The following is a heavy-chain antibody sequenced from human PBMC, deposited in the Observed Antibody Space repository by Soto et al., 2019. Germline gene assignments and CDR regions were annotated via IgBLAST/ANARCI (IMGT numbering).Heavy chain of an antibody. CDR1: GFTFSSYG. CDR3: EEVYSSPPHGGSAIDI. CDR2: IWYDGSNK. Sequence: GGSLRLSCAASGFTFSSYGMHWVRQAPGKGLEWVAVIWYDGSNKYYADSVKGRFTISRDNSKNTLYLQMNSLRAEDTAVYYCEEVYSSPPHGGSAIDISCQATMVSV. J-gene: IGHJ3*02. D-gene: IGHD6-19*01. V-gene: IGHV3-33*06.